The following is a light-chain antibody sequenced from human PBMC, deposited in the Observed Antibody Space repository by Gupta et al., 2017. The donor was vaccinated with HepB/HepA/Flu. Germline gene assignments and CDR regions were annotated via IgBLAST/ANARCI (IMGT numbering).Light chain of an antibody. V-gene: IGKV3-15*01. CDR2: DAS. CDR3: QQDHNGPYT. Sequence: EIVMTQSPATLSVSPGERATLSCRTTQRVSNYLAWYQQKPGQAPRLLIYDASTRATGIPARFSGGGSGTQFTLTISSLQSEDFAVYYCQQDHNGPYTFGQGTKMEIK. J-gene: IGKJ2*01. CDR1: QRVSNY.